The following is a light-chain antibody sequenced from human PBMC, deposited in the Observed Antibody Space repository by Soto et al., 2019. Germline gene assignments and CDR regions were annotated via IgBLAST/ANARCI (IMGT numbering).Light chain of an antibody. J-gene: IGLJ1*01. V-gene: IGLV1-40*01. CDR2: VNT. CDR1: SSXIGAGYD. Sequence: QSVLTQPPSVSGAPGHRVTISCTGGSSXIGAGYDVHWYQQLPGTAPKLLIYVNTDRPSGVPDRFSGSKSGTSASLAITGLQPEDEADYYCQSYDISLRGYVFGDGTKXTVL. CDR3: QSYDISLRGYV.